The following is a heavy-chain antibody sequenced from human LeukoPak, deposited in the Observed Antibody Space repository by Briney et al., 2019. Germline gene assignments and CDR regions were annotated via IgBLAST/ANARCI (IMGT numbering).Heavy chain of an antibody. J-gene: IGHJ4*02. CDR2: IQAGEGKR. D-gene: IGHD3/OR15-3a*01. V-gene: IGHV3-30*02. Sequence: PGGSLRLSCAASGFVVSSYGMDWVRQAPGKGLEWVAFIQAGEGKRYYADSVKGRFTISRDSSSNTLYLQMNSLRPEDTAEYYCARGTDYCSDYWGQGTVVTVSS. CDR3: ARGTDYCSDY. CDR1: GFVVSSYG.